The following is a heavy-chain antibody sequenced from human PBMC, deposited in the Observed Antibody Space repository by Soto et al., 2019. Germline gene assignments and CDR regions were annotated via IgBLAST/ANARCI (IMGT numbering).Heavy chain of an antibody. Sequence: GGSLRLSCAASGFSFGTYAMSWVRQAPGKGLEWVSAITNSGGGTYYADSVEGRFTISRDNSKNTLYLQMNSLRAEDTAVYYCAKTSPQNYFDYWGQGSQVTASS. CDR1: GFSFGTYA. CDR2: ITNSGGGT. D-gene: IGHD2-2*01. J-gene: IGHJ4*02. CDR3: AKTSPQNYFDY. V-gene: IGHV3-23*01.